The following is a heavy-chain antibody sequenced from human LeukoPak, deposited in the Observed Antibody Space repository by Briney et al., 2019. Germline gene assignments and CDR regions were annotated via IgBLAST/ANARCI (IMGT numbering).Heavy chain of an antibody. CDR3: AIVLPYFGY. D-gene: IGHD3-10*01. J-gene: IGHJ4*02. V-gene: IGHV1-18*01. CDR1: GYTFTTYG. Sequence: ASVKVSCKASGYTFTTYGLSWVRQAPGQGLEWMGWITTYNGDTDYAQKLQGRVTMAADTSTSTAYMELRSLRSDDTAVYYCAIVLPYFGYWGQGTLLTVSS. CDR2: ITTYNGDT.